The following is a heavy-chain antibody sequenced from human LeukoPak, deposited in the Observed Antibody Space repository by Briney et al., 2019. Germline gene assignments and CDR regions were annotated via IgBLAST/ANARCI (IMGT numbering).Heavy chain of an antibody. CDR3: ARRGYSYGQVYYYYYMDV. J-gene: IGHJ6*03. Sequence: ASVEVSCKASGYTFISYDINWVRQATGQGLEWMGWMNPNSGNTGYAQKFQGRVTITRNTSISTAYMELSSLRPEDTAVYYCARRGYSYGQVYYYYYMDVWGKGTTVTVSS. V-gene: IGHV1-8*03. D-gene: IGHD5-18*01. CDR1: GYTFISYD. CDR2: MNPNSGNT.